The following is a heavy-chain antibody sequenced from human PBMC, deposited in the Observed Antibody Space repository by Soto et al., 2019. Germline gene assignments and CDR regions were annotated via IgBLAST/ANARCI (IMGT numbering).Heavy chain of an antibody. CDR2: IYYSGST. V-gene: IGHV4-30-4*01. Sequence: SETLSLTCTVSGGSISSGDFYWSWIRQSPGKGLELIGNIYYSGSTYYNPSLRSRAIMSVDTSQNQFSLKLSSLTTADTAVYFCARADDFNDRFDYGGQGALVTV. CDR3: ARADDFNDRFDY. J-gene: IGHJ4*02. D-gene: IGHD2-21*02. CDR1: GGSISSGDFY.